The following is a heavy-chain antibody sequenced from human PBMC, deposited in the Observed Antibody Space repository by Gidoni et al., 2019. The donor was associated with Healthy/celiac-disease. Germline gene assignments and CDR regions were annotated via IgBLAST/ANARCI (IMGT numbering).Heavy chain of an antibody. CDR2: IYYSGST. J-gene: IGHJ4*02. CDR3: ARVGMDYDFWSGYYSD. V-gene: IGHV4-39*07. Sequence: QLQLQASGPGLVKPLETLSLTCTVSGGSLRSSRYYWGWIRPPPGKGLEWIVSIYYSGSTYYNPSLKSRVTISVDTSKNQFSLKLRSVTAADTAVYYCARVGMDYDFWSGYYSDWGQGTLVTVSS. D-gene: IGHD3-3*01. CDR1: GGSLRSSRYY.